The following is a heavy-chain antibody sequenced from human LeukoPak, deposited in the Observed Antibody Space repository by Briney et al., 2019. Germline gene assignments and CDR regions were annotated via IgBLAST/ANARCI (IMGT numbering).Heavy chain of an antibody. CDR3: AKGARLRVSCDY. Sequence: TGGSLRLSCAASGFTFSSYAMSWVRQAPGKGLEWVSAISGSGGSTYYADSVKGRFTISRDNSKNTLYLQMNSLRAKDTAVYYCAKGARLRVSCDYWGQGTLVTVSS. CDR2: ISGSGGST. D-gene: IGHD3-16*01. V-gene: IGHV3-23*01. CDR1: GFTFSSYA. J-gene: IGHJ4*02.